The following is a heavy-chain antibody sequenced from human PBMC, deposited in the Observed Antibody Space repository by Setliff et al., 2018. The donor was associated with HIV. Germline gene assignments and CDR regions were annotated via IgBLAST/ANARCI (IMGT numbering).Heavy chain of an antibody. Sequence: SVKVSCKASGGTFRSNAISWVRQAPGQGLEWMGGIIPLFGTANYAQKFQGRVTITADKSTSTAYLELNSLRSEDSAIYYCAREIQIAVAAAGWFDPWGQGTLVTVSS. CDR2: IIPLFGTA. D-gene: IGHD6-13*01. J-gene: IGHJ5*02. CDR1: GGTFRSNA. CDR3: AREIQIAVAAAGWFDP. V-gene: IGHV1-69*06.